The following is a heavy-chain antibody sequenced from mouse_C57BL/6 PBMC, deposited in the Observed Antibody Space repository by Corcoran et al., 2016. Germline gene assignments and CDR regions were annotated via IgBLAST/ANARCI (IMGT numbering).Heavy chain of an antibody. Sequence: QVQLQQSGPELVKPGPSVKISCKASGFSFTSYYIHWVKQRTGQGLEWIGEIYPRSGNTYYNEKFKGKATLTADKSSSTAYMELRSLTSEDSAVYFCAREPITFDVWGTGTTVTVSS. D-gene: IGHD1-1*01. CDR2: IYPRSGNT. CDR3: AREPITFDV. V-gene: IGHV1-81*01. J-gene: IGHJ1*03. CDR1: GFSFTSYY.